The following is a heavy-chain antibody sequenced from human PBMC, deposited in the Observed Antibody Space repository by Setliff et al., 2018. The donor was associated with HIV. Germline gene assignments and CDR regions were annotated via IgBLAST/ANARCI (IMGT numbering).Heavy chain of an antibody. Sequence: ASVMVSCKASGYTFTSHAFHWVRQAPGQSLEWMGWINVGNGNTRYSREFEGRVTITRDTSASKVHLELTSLRSEDMAVYYCARGSKRWLQFDFFDYWGQGTLVTVSS. J-gene: IGHJ4*02. CDR1: GYTFTSHA. V-gene: IGHV1-3*03. CDR3: ARGSKRWLQFDFFDY. D-gene: IGHD5-12*01. CDR2: INVGNGNT.